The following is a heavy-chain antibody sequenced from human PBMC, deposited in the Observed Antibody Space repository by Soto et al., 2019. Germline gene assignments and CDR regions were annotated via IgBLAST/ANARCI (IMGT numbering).Heavy chain of an antibody. V-gene: IGHV4-34*01. CDR2: INHSGST. CDR1: GGSFSGYY. D-gene: IGHD6-13*01. CDR3: ARGRENAAERDLQH. J-gene: IGHJ1*01. Sequence: QVQLQQWGAGLLKPSETLSLTCAVYGGSFSGYYWTWIRQPPGKGLVWIGEINHSGSTNYNPSLKSRVTITLDPSRNPFSLNRNSVSVAAEAVYYCARGRENAAERDLQHWGQGTLVAVSS.